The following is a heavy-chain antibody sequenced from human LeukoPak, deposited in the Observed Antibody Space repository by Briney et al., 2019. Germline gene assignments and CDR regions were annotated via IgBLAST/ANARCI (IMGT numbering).Heavy chain of an antibody. CDR3: ARWSGSVTARNYYYYMDV. V-gene: IGHV4-59*08. Sequence: SETLSLTCIVSGGSISTYSWNWIRQSPGKGLEWVGYISHSGTTSYDSYFRSRVTISVDTSNNQLSLKLTSVTAADTAVYYCARWSGSVTARNYYYYMDVWGERTTVTVSS. D-gene: IGHD6-6*01. J-gene: IGHJ6*03. CDR2: ISHSGTT. CDR1: GGSISTYS.